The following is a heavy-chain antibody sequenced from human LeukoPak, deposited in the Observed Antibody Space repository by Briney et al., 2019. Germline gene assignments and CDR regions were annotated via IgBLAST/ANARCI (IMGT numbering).Heavy chain of an antibody. V-gene: IGHV4-59*12. CDR1: GGSISSYY. Sequence: SETLSLTCTVSGGSISSYYWSWIRQPPGKGLEWIGYIYYSGSTYYNPSLKSRVTISVDTSKNQFSLKLSSVTAADTAVYYCASLYYDYVWGENRGYFDYWGQGTLVTVSS. J-gene: IGHJ4*02. D-gene: IGHD3-16*01. CDR3: ASLYYDYVWGENRGYFDY. CDR2: IYYSGST.